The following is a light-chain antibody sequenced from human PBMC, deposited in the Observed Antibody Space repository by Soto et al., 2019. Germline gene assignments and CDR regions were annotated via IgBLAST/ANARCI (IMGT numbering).Light chain of an antibody. CDR3: QQYGTSPRT. J-gene: IGKJ1*01. CDR1: QSISSW. V-gene: IGKV1-5*01. Sequence: DIQMTHSPSTLSASVGDIVTITCRASQSISSWLAWYQQKPGKAPKLLIYDASSLESGVPSRFSGSGSGTEFTLTISSLQPDDFATYYCQQYGTSPRTFGQGTKVDIK. CDR2: DAS.